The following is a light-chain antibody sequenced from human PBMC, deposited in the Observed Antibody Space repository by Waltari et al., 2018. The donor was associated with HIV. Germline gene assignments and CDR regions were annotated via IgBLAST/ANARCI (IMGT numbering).Light chain of an antibody. V-gene: IGLV1-40*01. CDR3: QSHGGV. Sequence: QSTLTQPPSVSGAPGQSITIPCPRTRSNIGPGPDVHWYQQLPGTAPQRLIYDNNKRPSGVPDRLSGSKSDTSASLAITGLQAEDEAVYYCQSHGGVFGGGTKLIVL. J-gene: IGLJ3*02. CDR2: DNN. CDR1: RSNIGPGPD.